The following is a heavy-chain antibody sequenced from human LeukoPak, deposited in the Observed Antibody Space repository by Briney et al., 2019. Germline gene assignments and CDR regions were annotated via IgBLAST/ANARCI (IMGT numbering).Heavy chain of an antibody. CDR3: ARPNYDFWSGFSNGDPENWFDP. CDR1: GFTFSSYW. Sequence: GGSLRLSCAASGFTFSSYWMSWVRQAPGKGLEWVANIKQDGSEKYYVDSAKGRFTISRDNAKNSLYLQMNSLRAEDTAVYYCARPNYDFWSGFSNGDPENWFDPWGQGTLVTVSS. J-gene: IGHJ5*02. CDR2: IKQDGSEK. D-gene: IGHD3-3*01. V-gene: IGHV3-7*01.